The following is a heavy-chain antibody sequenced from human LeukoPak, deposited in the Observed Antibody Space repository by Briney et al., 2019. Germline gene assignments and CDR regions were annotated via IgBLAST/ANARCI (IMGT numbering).Heavy chain of an antibody. D-gene: IGHD1-26*01. V-gene: IGHV4-4*07. CDR3: ARGGLPRENWFDP. CDR1: DGSISTYY. CDR2: IYTTGST. Sequence: SETLSLTCTGSDGSISTYYWSWIRQPAGKGLEWIGRIYTTGSTNYNPSLKSRVTMSVDTSKNQFSLKLSSVTAADTAVYYCARGGLPRENWFDPWGQGTLVTVSS. J-gene: IGHJ5*02.